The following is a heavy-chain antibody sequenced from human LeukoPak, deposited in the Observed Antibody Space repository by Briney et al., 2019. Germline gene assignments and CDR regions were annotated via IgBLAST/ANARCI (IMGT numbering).Heavy chain of an antibody. V-gene: IGHV3-23*01. J-gene: IGHJ4*02. CDR2: ISGNGGST. D-gene: IGHD6-19*01. Sequence: GGSLRLSCAASGFTFSSYAMSWVRQAPGKGLEWVSAISGNGGSTYYADSVKGRFTISRDNSKNTLYLQMNSLRAEDTAVYYCAKPLYSSGWVVGGIFDYWGQGTLVTVSS. CDR1: GFTFSSYA. CDR3: AKPLYSSGWVVGGIFDY.